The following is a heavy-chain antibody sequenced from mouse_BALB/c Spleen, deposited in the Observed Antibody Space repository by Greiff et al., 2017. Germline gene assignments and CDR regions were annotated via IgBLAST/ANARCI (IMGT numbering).Heavy chain of an antibody. CDR2: INPSNGGT. CDR3: TRSEGWFAY. CDR1: GYTFTSYY. Sequence: VKLVESGAELVKPGASVKLSCKASGYTFTSYYMYWVKQRPGQGLEWIGEINPSNGGTNFNEKFKSKATLTVDKSSSTAYMQLSSLTSEDSAVYYCTRSEGWFAYWGQGTLVTVSA. J-gene: IGHJ3*01. V-gene: IGHV1S81*02.